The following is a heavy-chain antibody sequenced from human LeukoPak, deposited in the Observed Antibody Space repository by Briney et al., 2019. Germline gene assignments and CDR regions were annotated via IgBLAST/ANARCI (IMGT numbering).Heavy chain of an antibody. V-gene: IGHV3-23*01. CDR2: ISGSGGST. Sequence: GGSLRLSCAASGFTFSSYSMSWVRQAPGKGLEWVSAISGSGGSTYYAGSVKGRFTISRDNSKNTLYLQMNILRAENTAVYYCAKDFSRVAAAGHPDYWGQGTLVTVSS. J-gene: IGHJ4*02. D-gene: IGHD6-13*01. CDR1: GFTFSSYS. CDR3: AKDFSRVAAAGHPDY.